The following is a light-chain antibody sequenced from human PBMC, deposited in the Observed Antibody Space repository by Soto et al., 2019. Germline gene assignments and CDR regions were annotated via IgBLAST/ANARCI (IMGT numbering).Light chain of an antibody. CDR2: DTS. CDR3: LRTYSGARV. J-gene: IGLJ1*01. V-gene: IGLV7-46*01. CDR1: TGSVTSGHY. Sequence: QTVVTQEPSLTVSPGGTVTLTCDSSTGSVTSGHYPYWFQQKPGQAPRTLIYDTSNKHSWTPARFSGSLLGGKAALTLSGAQPEDEAEYYCLRTYSGARVFGTGTKLTVL.